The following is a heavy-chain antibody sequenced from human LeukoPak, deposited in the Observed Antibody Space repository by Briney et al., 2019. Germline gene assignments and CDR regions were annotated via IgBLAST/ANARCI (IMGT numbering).Heavy chain of an antibody. J-gene: IGHJ6*03. D-gene: IGHD3-10*01. CDR3: AKDSAFYYIDV. Sequence: PGGSLRLSCAASGFSFSSYGMQWVRQAPGKGLEWVAFIRYNGNNQYYADSVKGRFTISRDNSKNTLYLQMNSLKGDDTAVYYCAKDSAFYYIDVWGKGTTVIISS. CDR1: GFSFSSYG. CDR2: IRYNGNNQ. V-gene: IGHV3-30*02.